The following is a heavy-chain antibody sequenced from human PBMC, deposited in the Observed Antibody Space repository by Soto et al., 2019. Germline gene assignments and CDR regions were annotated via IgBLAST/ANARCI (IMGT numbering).Heavy chain of an antibody. CDR3: ASQGTVEYSSSSINWFDP. V-gene: IGHV5-51*01. J-gene: IGHJ5*02. CDR2: IYPGDSDT. CDR1: GYSFTSYW. Sequence: GESLKISCKGSGYSFTSYWIGWVRQMPGKGLEWMGIIYPGDSDTRYSPSFQGQVTISADKSISTAYLQWSSLKASDTAMYYCASQGTVEYSSSSINWFDPWGQGTLVTVSS. D-gene: IGHD6-6*01.